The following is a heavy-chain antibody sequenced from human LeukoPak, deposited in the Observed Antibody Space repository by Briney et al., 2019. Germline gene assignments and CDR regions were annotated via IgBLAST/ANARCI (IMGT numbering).Heavy chain of an antibody. CDR3: ARDAKGYSYGFDY. Sequence: GRSLRLSCAASGFTFSSYGMHWVRQAPGKGLEWVAVISYDGSNKYYADSVKGRFTISRDNSKNTLYLQMNSLRAEDTAVYYCARDAKGYSYGFDYWGQGTLVTVSS. CDR2: ISYDGSNK. D-gene: IGHD5-18*01. J-gene: IGHJ4*02. CDR1: GFTFSSYG. V-gene: IGHV3-30*03.